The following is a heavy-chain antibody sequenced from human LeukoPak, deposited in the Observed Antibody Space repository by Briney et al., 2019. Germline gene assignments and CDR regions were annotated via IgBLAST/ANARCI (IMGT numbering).Heavy chain of an antibody. CDR3: ARGPDNYYDSSGSRDY. V-gene: IGHV3-53*01. D-gene: IGHD3-22*01. J-gene: IGHJ4*02. Sequence: GGSLRLSCAASGFTVSSNYMSWVRQAPGKGLEWVSVIYSGGSTYYADSVQGRFTISRDNSKNTLYLQMNSLRAEDTAVYYCARGPDNYYDSSGSRDYWGQGTLVTVSS. CDR1: GFTVSSNY. CDR2: IYSGGST.